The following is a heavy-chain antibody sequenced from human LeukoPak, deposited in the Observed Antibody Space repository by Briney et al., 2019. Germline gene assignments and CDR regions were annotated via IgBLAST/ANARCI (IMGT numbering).Heavy chain of an antibody. CDR3: ARDRLRTIFGVVASDDAFDI. CDR2: IYTSGST. CDR1: GGSISSYY. J-gene: IGHJ3*02. Sequence: PSETLSLTCTVSGGSISSYYWSCIRQPAGKGLEWIGRIYTSGSTNYNPSLKSRVTMSVDTSKNQFSLKLSSVTAADTAVYYCARDRLRTIFGVVASDDAFDIWGQGTMVTVSS. V-gene: IGHV4-4*07. D-gene: IGHD3-3*01.